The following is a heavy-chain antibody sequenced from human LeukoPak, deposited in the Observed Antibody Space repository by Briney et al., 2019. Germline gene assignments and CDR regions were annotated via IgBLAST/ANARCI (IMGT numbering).Heavy chain of an antibody. D-gene: IGHD5-18*01. J-gene: IGHJ3*02. CDR3: ASENKRGYSYGSPTDAFDI. CDR2: ISSSSSYI. Sequence: GGSLRLSCAASGFTFSTNSMNWVRQAPGKGLEWVSSISSSSSYIYYADSVKGRFTISRDNAKKPLFLDMNSLRAEDTAVYYCASENKRGYSYGSPTDAFDIWGQGTMVTVSS. CDR1: GFTFSTNS. V-gene: IGHV3-21*01.